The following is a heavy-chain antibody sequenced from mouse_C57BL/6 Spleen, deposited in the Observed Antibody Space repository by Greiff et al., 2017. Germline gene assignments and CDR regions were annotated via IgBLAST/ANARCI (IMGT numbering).Heavy chain of an antibody. CDR3: AGWGTGYWYFDD. V-gene: IGHV1-82*01. CDR1: GYAFSSSW. D-gene: IGHD3-3*01. Sequence: VQLVESGPELVKPGASVKISCKASGYAFSSSWMNWVKQRPGQGLEWIGRIYPGDGDTNYNGKFKGKATLTADKSSSTAYMQLSSLTSEDSAVYCCAGWGTGYWYFDDWGTGTTVTVSS. J-gene: IGHJ1*03. CDR2: IYPGDGDT.